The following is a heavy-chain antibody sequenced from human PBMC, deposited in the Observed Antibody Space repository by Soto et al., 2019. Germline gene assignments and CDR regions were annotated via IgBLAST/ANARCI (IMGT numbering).Heavy chain of an antibody. CDR3: AISSPNYYDSSGSPFDP. CDR2: IYYSGST. V-gene: IGHV4-59*08. J-gene: IGHJ5*01. CDR1: GGSISSYY. Sequence: ASETLSLTCTVSGGSISSYYWSWIRQPPGKGLEWIGYIYYSGSTNYNPSLKSRVTISVDTSKNQFSLKLSSVTAADTAVYYCAISSPNYYDSSGSPFDPWGQGTLVTVSS. D-gene: IGHD3-22*01.